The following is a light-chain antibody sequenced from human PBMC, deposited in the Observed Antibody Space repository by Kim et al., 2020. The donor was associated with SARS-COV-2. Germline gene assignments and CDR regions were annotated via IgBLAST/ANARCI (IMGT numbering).Light chain of an antibody. V-gene: IGLV3-19*01. J-gene: IGLJ2*01. CDR1: SLKNYY. Sequence: ALGRTVRLTCQGDSLKNYYATWYQQRPGQAPLLVLYGKSHRPSGIPDRFSGSASGNTASLTITGAQAEDEADYYCTSRDSSGDHVVFGGGTKVTVL. CDR3: TSRDSSGDHVV. CDR2: GKS.